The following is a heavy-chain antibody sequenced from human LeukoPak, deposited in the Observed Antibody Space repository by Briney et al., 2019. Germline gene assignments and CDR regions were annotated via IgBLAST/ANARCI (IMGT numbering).Heavy chain of an antibody. CDR3: ARRGSTGAFDY. D-gene: IGHD5/OR15-5a*01. CDR1: GFSISRDS. J-gene: IGHJ4*02. V-gene: IGHV3-48*04. Sequence: GSLRLSCTASGFSISRDSMNWVRQAPGKGLEWVSYINGGSSPIYYADSVRGRFTISRDNAKNSLYLQMNSLRAEDTAVYYCARRGSTGAFDYWGQGTLVTVSS. CDR2: INGGSSPI.